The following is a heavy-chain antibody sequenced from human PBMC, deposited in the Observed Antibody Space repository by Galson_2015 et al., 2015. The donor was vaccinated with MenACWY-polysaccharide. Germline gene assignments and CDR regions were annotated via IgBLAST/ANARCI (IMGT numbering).Heavy chain of an antibody. CDR2: IYHSGST. V-gene: IGHV4-38-2*01. J-gene: IGHJ4*02. D-gene: IGHD1-26*01. CDR3: ARVEKYSGSYYILH. Sequence: ETLSLTCAVSGYSISSGYYWGWIRQPPGKGLEWIGSIYHSGSTYYNPSLKSRVTISVDTSKNQFSLKLRPVTAADTAVYYCARVEKYSGSYYILHWGQGTLVTVSS. CDR1: GYSISSGYY.